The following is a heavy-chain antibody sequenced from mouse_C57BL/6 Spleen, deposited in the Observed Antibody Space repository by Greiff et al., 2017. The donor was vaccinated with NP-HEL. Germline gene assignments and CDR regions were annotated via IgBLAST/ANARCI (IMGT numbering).Heavy chain of an antibody. V-gene: IGHV5-16*01. CDR1: GFTFSDYY. CDR2: INYDGSST. D-gene: IGHD1-2*01. Sequence: EVKLMESEGGLVQPGSSMKLSCTASGFTFSDYYMAWVRQVPEKGLEWVANINYDGSSTYYLDSLKSRFIISRDNAKNILYLQMSSLKSEDTATYYCARGPHYYGYAMDYWGQGTSVTVSS. J-gene: IGHJ4*01. CDR3: ARGPHYYGYAMDY.